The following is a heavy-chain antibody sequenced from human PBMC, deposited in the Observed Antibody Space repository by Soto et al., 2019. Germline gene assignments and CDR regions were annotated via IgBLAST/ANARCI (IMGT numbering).Heavy chain of an antibody. V-gene: IGHV3-30*03. J-gene: IGHJ5*02. D-gene: IGHD2-21*01. CDR3: SRGIKGGLDA. Sequence: QVQLAESGGGLVQPGRSLRLSCATSGFVSNDYDIHWVRQAPGKGLAWLASISYDGRNKYYAGSVKGRFTISRDNSKNTLSLQINSLGAEDTAVYYCSRGIKGGLDAWGPGTLVTVSS. CDR2: ISYDGRNK. CDR1: GFVSNDYD.